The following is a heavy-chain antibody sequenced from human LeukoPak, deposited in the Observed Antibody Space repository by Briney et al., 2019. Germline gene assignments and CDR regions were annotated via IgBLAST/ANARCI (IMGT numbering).Heavy chain of an antibody. CDR3: ARAGRGSGWPNYYYYGMDV. CDR1: GYTFTGYD. D-gene: IGHD6-19*01. CDR2: MNPNSGNT. Sequence: ASVKVSCKASGYTFTGYDINWVRQATGQGLEWMGWMNPNSGNTGYAQKFQGRVTMTRNTSISTAYMELSSLRSEDTAVYYCARAGRGSGWPNYYYYGMDVWGQGTTVTVSS. J-gene: IGHJ6*02. V-gene: IGHV1-8*01.